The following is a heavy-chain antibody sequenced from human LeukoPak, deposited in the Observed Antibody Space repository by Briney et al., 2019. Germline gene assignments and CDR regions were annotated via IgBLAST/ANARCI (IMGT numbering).Heavy chain of an antibody. CDR2: ITSGGVTT. CDR1: GFTFGNYA. V-gene: IGHV3-23*01. D-gene: IGHD3-3*01. Sequence: GGSLRLSCAASGFTFGNYAMSWGRQAPGKGLEWVATITSGGVTTWYADSVKGRFTISRDNSRDTLYLQMNSLRAEDTAVYYCATALRFLEWNRGGQGTLVTVSS. CDR3: ATALRFLEWNR. J-gene: IGHJ4*02.